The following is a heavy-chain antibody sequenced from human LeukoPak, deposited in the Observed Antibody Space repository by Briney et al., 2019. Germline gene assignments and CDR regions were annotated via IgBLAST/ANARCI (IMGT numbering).Heavy chain of an antibody. Sequence: GGSLRLSCAASGFTFSNYAMHWVRQAPGKGLEWVAVISYDGSDKYYGDPVKGRFTIFRDNSNNTLYLQMNSLRAEDTAVYYCARVPAAEVAGPEGFDYWGQATRVTVSS. CDR2: ISYDGSDK. CDR3: ARVPAAEVAGPEGFDY. CDR1: GFTFSNYA. D-gene: IGHD6-19*01. V-gene: IGHV3-30*04. J-gene: IGHJ4*01.